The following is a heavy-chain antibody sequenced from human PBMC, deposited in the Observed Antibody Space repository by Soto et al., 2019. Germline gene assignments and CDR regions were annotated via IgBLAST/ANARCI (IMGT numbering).Heavy chain of an antibody. CDR2: INPDNGNT. Sequence: QVHLLQSGAEERKPGASVTISCRASGFTFSDYLLNWVRQVPGKSLEWMRWINPDNGNTKYSQTLHVRVTIARHASASIVYVEVSALTSEDTAVFYCARDILSVGPRANEAFDVWGQGTRVTVSS. V-gene: IGHV1-3*05. J-gene: IGHJ3*01. D-gene: IGHD2-8*02. CDR3: ARDILSVGPRANEAFDV. CDR1: GFTFSDYL.